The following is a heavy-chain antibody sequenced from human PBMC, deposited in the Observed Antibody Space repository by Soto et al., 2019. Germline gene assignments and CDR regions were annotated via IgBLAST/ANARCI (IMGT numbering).Heavy chain of an antibody. J-gene: IGHJ3*02. CDR2: IIPTFGTS. CDR3: GRSETAGHKGIDM. CDR1: GGTFSSSA. D-gene: IGHD6-19*01. V-gene: IGHV1-69*06. Sequence: QVQLEQSGAEVRKPGSSVKVSCQASGGTFSSSAINWLRQAPGQGPEWMGGIIPTFGTSNYIPKLRGRVTITADTTTNRAYMEVSSLTSEDTAIYYCGRSETAGHKGIDMWGRGTMMNVS.